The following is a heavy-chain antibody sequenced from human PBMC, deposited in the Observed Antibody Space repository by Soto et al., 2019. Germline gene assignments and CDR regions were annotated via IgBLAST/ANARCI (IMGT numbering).Heavy chain of an antibody. Sequence: EVQLVESGGDLVQPGGSLRLSCADSRFTFSGYWMYWVRQAPGKGLEWVANIKEDGSEKNYVDSVRGRFTISGDNAKNSLYLQMNSLRAEDTAVYYCARGARIWGQGTMVTVSS. CDR3: ARGARI. J-gene: IGHJ3*02. V-gene: IGHV3-7*01. CDR1: RFTFSGYW. CDR2: IKEDGSEK.